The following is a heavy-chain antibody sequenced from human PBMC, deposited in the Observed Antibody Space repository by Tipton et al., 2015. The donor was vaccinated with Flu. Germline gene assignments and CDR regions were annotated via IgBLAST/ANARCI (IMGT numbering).Heavy chain of an antibody. J-gene: IGHJ4*02. CDR1: GGSFSGYY. CDR2: INHSGST. Sequence: TLSLTCAVYGGSFSGYYWSWIRQPPGKGLEWIGEINHSGSTNYNTSLKSRVTISVDTSKNQFSLKLSSVTAADTAVYYCAMEGPYGDFDYWGQGTLVTVSS. V-gene: IGHV4-34*01. D-gene: IGHD4-17*01. CDR3: AMEGPYGDFDY.